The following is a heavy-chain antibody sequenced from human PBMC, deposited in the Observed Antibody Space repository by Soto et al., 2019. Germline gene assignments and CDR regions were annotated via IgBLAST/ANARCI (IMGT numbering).Heavy chain of an antibody. Sequence: SETLSLTCTVSGGSMISYYWSWIRQPPGKGLEWIGYIYYSGSTNYNPSLKSRVTISVDTSKNQFSLKLSSVTAADTAVYYCARDMYYYDSSGYYLPDAFDIWGQGTMVTVSS. CDR3: ARDMYYYDSSGYYLPDAFDI. D-gene: IGHD3-22*01. CDR1: GGSMISYY. CDR2: IYYSGST. J-gene: IGHJ3*02. V-gene: IGHV4-59*01.